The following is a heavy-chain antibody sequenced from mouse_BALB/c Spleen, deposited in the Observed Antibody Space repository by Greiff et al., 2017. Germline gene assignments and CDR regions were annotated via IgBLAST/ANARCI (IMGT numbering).Heavy chain of an antibody. V-gene: IGHV1S135*01. CDR2: IDPYNGGT. D-gene: IGHD2-1*01. J-gene: IGHJ3*01. CDR3: ASGAYGNYFAY. Sequence: EVKLMESGPELEKPGASVKISCKASGYSFTGYNMNWVKQSNGKSLEWIGNIDPYNGGTSYNQKFKGKATLTVDKSSSTAYMQLKSLTSEDSAVYYCASGAYGNYFAYWGQGTLVTVSA. CDR1: GYSFTGYN.